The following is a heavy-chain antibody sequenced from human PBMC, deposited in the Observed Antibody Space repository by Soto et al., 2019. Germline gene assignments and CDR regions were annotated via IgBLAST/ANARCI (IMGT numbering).Heavy chain of an antibody. CDR1: GYSFTTYW. CDR3: ARQSYDVWTGYHMPVDY. CDR2: IYPGVSDT. J-gene: IGHJ4*02. V-gene: IGHV5-51*01. D-gene: IGHD3-3*01. Sequence: GESLKISCQGSGYSFTTYWIAWVRQMPGKGLEWMGIIYPGVSDTRYSPSFQGQVTISADKSISTAYLQWSSLKASDTAVYYCARQSYDVWTGYHMPVDYWGQGTLVTVSS.